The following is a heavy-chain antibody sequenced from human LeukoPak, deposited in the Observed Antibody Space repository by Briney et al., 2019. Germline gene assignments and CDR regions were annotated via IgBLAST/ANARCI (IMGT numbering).Heavy chain of an antibody. CDR3: AKDRRRYYDSSGYFY. J-gene: IGHJ4*02. Sequence: GGSLRLSCAASGFTFSDYYMSWIRQAPGKGLEWVSYISNSGSSIYYADSVKGRFTISRDNAKNSLYLQMNSLRAEDTAVYYCAKDRRRYYDSSGYFYWGQGTLVTVSS. V-gene: IGHV3-11*04. CDR2: ISNSGSSI. D-gene: IGHD3-22*01. CDR1: GFTFSDYY.